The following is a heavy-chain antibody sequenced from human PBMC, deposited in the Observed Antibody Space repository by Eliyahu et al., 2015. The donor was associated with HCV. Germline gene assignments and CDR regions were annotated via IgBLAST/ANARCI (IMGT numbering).Heavy chain of an antibody. Sequence: QLVQSGAEVRKPGASVIVSCKTSGYTFTTHYIHWVRQAPGQGLEWMGIINPGSGRTTYAQNFQGRVTLTRDTSTSTVYMEVTSLRSEDTAVYYCARLTYGDYRSFDPWGQGTLVTVSS. CDR3: ARLTYGDYRSFDP. CDR1: GYTFTTHY. CDR2: INPGSGRT. D-gene: IGHD4-17*01. J-gene: IGHJ5*02. V-gene: IGHV1-46*01.